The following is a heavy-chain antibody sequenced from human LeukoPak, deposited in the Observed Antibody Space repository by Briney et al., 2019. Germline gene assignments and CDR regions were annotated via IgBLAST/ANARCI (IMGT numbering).Heavy chain of an antibody. V-gene: IGHV3-43*02. Sequence: GGSLRLSCAASGFTFDDYAMHWVRQAPGKGLECVSLISGDGGSTYYADSVKGRFTISRDNSKNSLYLQMNSLRTEDTALYYCAKEIAAALVAYYYYYGMDVWGQGTTVTVSS. J-gene: IGHJ6*02. D-gene: IGHD6-13*01. CDR3: AKEIAAALVAYYYYYGMDV. CDR1: GFTFDDYA. CDR2: ISGDGGST.